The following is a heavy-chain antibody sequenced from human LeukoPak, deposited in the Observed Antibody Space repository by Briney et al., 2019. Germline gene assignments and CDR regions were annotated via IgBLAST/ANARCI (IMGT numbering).Heavy chain of an antibody. CDR3: ARDDYYGSGAFDY. V-gene: IGHV1-69*04. CDR2: IIPILGIA. Sequence: SVKVSCKASGYTFTSYAISWVRQAPGQGLEWMGRIIPILGIANYAQKFQGRVTITADKSTSTAYMELSSLRSEDTAVYYCARDDYYGSGAFDYWGQGTLVTVSS. D-gene: IGHD3-10*01. CDR1: GYTFTSYA. J-gene: IGHJ4*02.